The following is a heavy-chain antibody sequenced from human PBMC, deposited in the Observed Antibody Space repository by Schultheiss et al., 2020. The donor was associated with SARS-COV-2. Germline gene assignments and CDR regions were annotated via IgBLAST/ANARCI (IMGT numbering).Heavy chain of an antibody. Sequence: ASVKVSCKTSGYTFTDYYIHWVRQAPGQGLEWMGWFRPISGATYLARKFEARVTMTGDTSINTAYMEVSGLTSDDTAVYYCARDPLYSSGWAPWYYYGMDVWGQGTTVTVSS. V-gene: IGHV1-2*07. D-gene: IGHD6-19*01. CDR1: GYTFTDYY. CDR3: ARDPLYSSGWAPWYYYGMDV. CDR2: FRPISGAT. J-gene: IGHJ6*02.